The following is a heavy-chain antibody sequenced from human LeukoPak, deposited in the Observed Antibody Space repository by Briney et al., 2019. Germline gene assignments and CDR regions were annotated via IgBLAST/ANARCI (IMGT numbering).Heavy chain of an antibody. V-gene: IGHV1-2*02. CDR1: EYTFTGDY. J-gene: IGHJ5*02. Sequence: GASVKVSCKASEYTFTGDYMHWVRQAPGQGLEWMGWINPNSGGTNYAQKFQGRVTMTRDTSISTAYMELSRLRSDDTAVYYCARDRITMVRGATNWFDPWGQGTLVTVSS. CDR2: INPNSGGT. CDR3: ARDRITMVRGATNWFDP. D-gene: IGHD3-10*01.